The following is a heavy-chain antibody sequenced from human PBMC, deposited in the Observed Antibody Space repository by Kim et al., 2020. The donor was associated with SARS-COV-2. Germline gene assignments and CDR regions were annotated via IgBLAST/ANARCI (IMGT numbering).Heavy chain of an antibody. D-gene: IGHD2-2*01. CDR2: IRSTIYGGTT. CDR3: VRVDCSRIRCYCDDYRNYCGMDV. J-gene: IGHJ6*02. V-gene: IGHV3-49*04. Sequence: GGSLRLSCVSSGFTFREFPMAWVRQAPGKGLEWIGFIRSTIYGGTTEYAASVRGRFIISRDDSKNIAHLQMNSLKTEDTGVYYCVRVDCSRIRCYCDDYRNYCGMDVWGQGTTVIVSS. CDR1: GFTFREFP.